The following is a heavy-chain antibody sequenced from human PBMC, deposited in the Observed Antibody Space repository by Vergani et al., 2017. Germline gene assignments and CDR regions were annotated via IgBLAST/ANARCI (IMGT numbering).Heavy chain of an antibody. J-gene: IGHJ4*02. CDR2: IIPIFGTA. D-gene: IGHD1-26*01. CDR3: AREWTFSGSYRFYYFDC. Sequence: QVQLVQSGAEVKKPGSSVKVSCKASGGTFSSYAISWVRQAPGQGLEWMGRIIPIFGTANYAQKFQGRVTITADESTSTAYMELSSLRSEDTAVYYCAREWTFSGSYRFYYFDCGGQGTLVTVSS. V-gene: IGHV1-69*13. CDR1: GGTFSSYA.